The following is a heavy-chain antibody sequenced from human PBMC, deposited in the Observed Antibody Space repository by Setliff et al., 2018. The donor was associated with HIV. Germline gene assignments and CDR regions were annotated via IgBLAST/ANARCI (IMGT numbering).Heavy chain of an antibody. CDR3: ARWGMWSYETGGNPTATFDY. V-gene: IGHV4-39*01. Sequence: PSETLSLTCTVSGGSINSRSYYWAWIRQPPGKGLEWVASIYFSGTPYYNPSLKNRVTISVDTSKNQFSLKLSSVTAADTAVYYCARWGMWSYETGGNPTATFDYWGQGVLVTVSS. J-gene: IGHJ4*02. CDR1: GGSINSRSYY. D-gene: IGHD2-8*02. CDR2: IYFSGTP.